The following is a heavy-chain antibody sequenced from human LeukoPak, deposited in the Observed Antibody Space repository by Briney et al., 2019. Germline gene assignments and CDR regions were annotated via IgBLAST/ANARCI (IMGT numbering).Heavy chain of an antibody. D-gene: IGHD3-22*01. V-gene: IGHV3-53*05. CDR3: AKPYYYDSSGYYPIFDY. J-gene: IGHJ4*02. Sequence: GGSLRLSCAASGFTVSSNYMSWVRQAPGKGLEWVSVIYSGGSTYYADSVKGRFTISRDNSKNTLYLQMNSLRAEDTAVYYCAKPYYYDSSGYYPIFDYWGQGTLVTVSS. CDR1: GFTVSSNY. CDR2: IYSGGST.